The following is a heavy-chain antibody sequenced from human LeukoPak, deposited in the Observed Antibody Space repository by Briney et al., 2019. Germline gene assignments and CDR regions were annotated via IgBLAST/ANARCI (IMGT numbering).Heavy chain of an antibody. D-gene: IGHD4-11*01. CDR1: GFIFSTYK. V-gene: IGHV3-66*01. J-gene: IGHJ6*02. Sequence: GGSLRLSCTASGFIFSTYKMTWVRQAPGKGLEWVSVIYSGGSTYYADSVKGRVAISRDNSNNTVFLQMNIVRAEDTAVYYCARSYSNHLFGMDVWGQGTTVTVSS. CDR3: ARSYSNHLFGMDV. CDR2: IYSGGST.